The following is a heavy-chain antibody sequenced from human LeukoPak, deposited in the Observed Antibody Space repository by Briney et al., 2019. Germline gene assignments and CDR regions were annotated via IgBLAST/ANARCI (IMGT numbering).Heavy chain of an antibody. D-gene: IGHD6-13*01. V-gene: IGHV3-23*01. Sequence: PGGSLRLSCAASAFTFRSYWMSWVRQAPGKGLEWVSTISGSGGSTYYADSVKGRFTISRDNSKNTLYLQMNSLRAEDTALYYCAKDHVAAGSSYWGQGTLVTVSS. J-gene: IGHJ4*02. CDR3: AKDHVAAGSSY. CDR2: ISGSGGST. CDR1: AFTFRSYW.